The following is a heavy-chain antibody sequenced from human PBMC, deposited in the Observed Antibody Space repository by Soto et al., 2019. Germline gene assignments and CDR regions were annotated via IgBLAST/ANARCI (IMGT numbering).Heavy chain of an antibody. D-gene: IGHD1-1*01. J-gene: IGHJ4*02. CDR2: INSDGSST. CDR3: ATLASVQLERYDY. Sequence: PGGSLRLSXAASGFTFSSYWMHWVRQAPGKGLVWVSRINSDGSSTSYADSVKGRFTISRDNAKNTLYLQMNSLRAEDTAVYYCATLASVQLERYDYWGQGTLVTVSS. V-gene: IGHV3-74*01. CDR1: GFTFSSYW.